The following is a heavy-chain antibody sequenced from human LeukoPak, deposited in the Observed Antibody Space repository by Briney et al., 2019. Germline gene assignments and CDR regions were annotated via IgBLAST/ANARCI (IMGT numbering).Heavy chain of an antibody. J-gene: IGHJ6*02. CDR1: GFTFNNYD. V-gene: IGHV3-48*03. D-gene: IGHD3-3*01. CDR2: ISNTGSTI. CDR3: ARDPTIFGVVRTYYYYYGMDV. Sequence: GGSLRLSCAASGFTFNNYDMNWVRQAPGKGLEWVSYISNTGSTIYYADSVKGRFTISRDNAKNSLYLQMHSLRAEDTAVYYCARDPTIFGVVRTYYYYYGMDVWGQGTTVTVSS.